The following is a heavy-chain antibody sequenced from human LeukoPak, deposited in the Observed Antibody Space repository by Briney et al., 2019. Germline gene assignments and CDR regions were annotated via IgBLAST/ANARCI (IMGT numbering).Heavy chain of an antibody. Sequence: SVKVSCRASGGTFSSYAISWVRQAPGQGLEWMGGIIPIFGTANYAQKFQGRVTITTDESTSTAYMELSSLRSEDTAVYYCARGAGERYCSSTSCYNFDYWGQGTLVTVSS. D-gene: IGHD2-2*01. CDR1: GGTFSSYA. CDR3: ARGAGERYCSSTSCYNFDY. CDR2: IIPIFGTA. J-gene: IGHJ4*02. V-gene: IGHV1-69*05.